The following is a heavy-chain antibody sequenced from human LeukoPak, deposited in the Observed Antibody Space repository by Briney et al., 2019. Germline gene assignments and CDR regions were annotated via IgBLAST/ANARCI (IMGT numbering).Heavy chain of an antibody. CDR1: GGSISSYY. D-gene: IGHD1-26*01. CDR2: IYYSGGT. V-gene: IGHV4-59*08. J-gene: IGHJ4*02. CDR3: ARHSDGGGSYRRSFDY. Sequence: SEPLSLTCTVSGGSISSYYWSWIRQPPGKGLEWIGYIYYSGGTNYNPSLKSRVTISVDTSKTQFSLKLSSVTAADTAVYYCARHSDGGGSYRRSFDYWGQGTLVTVSS.